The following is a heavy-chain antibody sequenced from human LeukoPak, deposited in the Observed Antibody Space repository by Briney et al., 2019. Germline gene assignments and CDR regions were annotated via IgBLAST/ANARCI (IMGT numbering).Heavy chain of an antibody. J-gene: IGHJ3*02. D-gene: IGHD2-15*01. Sequence: GASVKVSCKASGYTFTSYDINWVRQATGQGLEWMGWMNPNSGNTGYAQKFQGRVTMTRNTSISTAYMELSSLRSEDTAVYYCARAVVVVAATILGTLEDDDAFDIWGQGTMVTVSS. CDR1: GYTFTSYD. CDR3: ARAVVVVAATILGTLEDDDAFDI. V-gene: IGHV1-8*01. CDR2: MNPNSGNT.